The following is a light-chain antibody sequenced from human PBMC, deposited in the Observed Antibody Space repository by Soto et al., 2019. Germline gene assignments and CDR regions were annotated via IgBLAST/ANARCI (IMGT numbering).Light chain of an antibody. Sequence: QSALTQPPSVSGAPGQRVTISCTGSSSNFGAGYDVHWYQQLPGTAPKLLIYGNSNRPSGVPDRFSGSKSGTSASLAITGLQAEDEADYYCQSYDSSLSGHVFGTGTKVTVL. J-gene: IGLJ1*01. V-gene: IGLV1-40*01. CDR1: SSNFGAGYD. CDR2: GNS. CDR3: QSYDSSLSGHV.